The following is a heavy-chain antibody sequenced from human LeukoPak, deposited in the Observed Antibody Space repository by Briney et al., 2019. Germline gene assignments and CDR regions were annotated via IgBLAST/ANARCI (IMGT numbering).Heavy chain of an antibody. CDR2: ISSSSSYI. V-gene: IGHV3-21*04. J-gene: IGHJ3*02. Sequence: KPGGSLRLSCTASGFTFRISGMNWVRQAPGKGLEWVSSISSSSSYIYYADSVKGRFTISRDNAKNSLYLQMNSLRVEDTALYYCAKDPGAYSNYVSGASDIWGQGTMVTVSS. CDR3: AKDPGAYSNYVSGASDI. CDR1: GFTFRISG. D-gene: IGHD4-11*01.